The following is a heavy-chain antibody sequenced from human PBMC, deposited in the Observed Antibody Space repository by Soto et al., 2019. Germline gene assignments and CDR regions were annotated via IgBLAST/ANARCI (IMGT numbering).Heavy chain of an antibody. CDR3: ARQLEWELLNFDY. D-gene: IGHD1-26*01. CDR2: IYYSGST. V-gene: IGHV4-39*01. J-gene: IGHJ4*02. Sequence: QLQLQESGPGLVKPSETLSLTCTVSGGSISSSSYYWGWIRQPPGKGLEWIGSIYYSGSTYYNPSLKSRVTISVDTSKNQCSLKLSSVTAADTAVYYCARQLEWELLNFDYWGQGTLVTVSS. CDR1: GGSISSSSYY.